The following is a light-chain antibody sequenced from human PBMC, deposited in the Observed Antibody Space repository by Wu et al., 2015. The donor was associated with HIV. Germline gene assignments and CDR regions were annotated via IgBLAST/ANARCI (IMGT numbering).Light chain of an antibody. CDR2: GAS. CDR3: QQYNNWPRT. J-gene: IGKJ1*01. Sequence: EAVMTQSPATLSVSPGERATLSCMASQSVSSNLAWYQQKPGQAPRLLIYGASTRATGIPARFSGSGSGTEFTLIISSLQSEDFAVYYCQQYNNWPRTFGQGTKVEIK. CDR1: QSVSSN. V-gene: IGKV3-15*01.